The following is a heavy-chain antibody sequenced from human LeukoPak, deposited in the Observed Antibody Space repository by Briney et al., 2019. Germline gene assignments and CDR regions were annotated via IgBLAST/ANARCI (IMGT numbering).Heavy chain of an antibody. V-gene: IGHV4-30-4*08. CDR1: GGSISSGDYY. CDR3: ARGTYCSRTSCYAPDAFDI. CDR2: IYYSGST. J-gene: IGHJ3*02. D-gene: IGHD2-2*01. Sequence: SQTLSLTCTVSGGSISSGDYYWSWIRQPPGKGLEWIGYIYYSGSTYYNPSLKSRVTISVDTSKNQFSLKLSSVTAADTAVYYCARGTYCSRTSCYAPDAFDIWGQGTMVTVSS.